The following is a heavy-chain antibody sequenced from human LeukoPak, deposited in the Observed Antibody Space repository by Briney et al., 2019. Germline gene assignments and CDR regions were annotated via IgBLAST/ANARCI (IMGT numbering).Heavy chain of an antibody. Sequence: ASVKVSCKASGYTFTSYDINWGRQAPGQGLEWMGWINPNSGGTNYAQKFQGRVTMTRDTSISTAYMELSRLRSDDTAVYYCARDREVRGVIIGYYYYGMDVWGQGTTVTVSS. D-gene: IGHD3-10*01. CDR1: GYTFTSYD. J-gene: IGHJ6*02. CDR2: INPNSGGT. CDR3: ARDREVRGVIIGYYYYGMDV. V-gene: IGHV1-2*02.